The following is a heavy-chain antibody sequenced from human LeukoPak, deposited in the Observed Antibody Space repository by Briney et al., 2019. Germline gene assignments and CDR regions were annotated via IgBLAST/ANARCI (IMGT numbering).Heavy chain of an antibody. CDR1: GFIFSNYA. Sequence: PGRSLRLSCAASGFIFSNYAMSWVRQAPGKGLEWVSAIGGRDSGTYYADSVRGRFTVSRDDPKNTLYLQMNTLRAEDTAVYYCAKWGDYDILTGYYDSDYWGQGTLVTVSS. J-gene: IGHJ4*02. V-gene: IGHV3-23*01. D-gene: IGHD3-9*01. CDR3: AKWGDYDILTGYYDSDY. CDR2: IGGRDSGT.